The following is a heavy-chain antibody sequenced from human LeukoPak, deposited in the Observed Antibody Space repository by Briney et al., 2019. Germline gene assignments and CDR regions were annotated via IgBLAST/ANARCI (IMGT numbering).Heavy chain of an antibody. Sequence: GGSLRLSCAASGFDFSSYGMHWVRQAPGKGLEWVAYIHYDSTTEDYADSVQGRFTISRDNSKNTLFLQMNNLRAEDAAVYYCAKAPVTSCRGAFCYPFDYWGQGTLVTVSS. J-gene: IGHJ4*02. D-gene: IGHD2-15*01. V-gene: IGHV3-30*02. CDR1: GFDFSSYG. CDR3: AKAPVTSCRGAFCYPFDY. CDR2: IHYDSTTE.